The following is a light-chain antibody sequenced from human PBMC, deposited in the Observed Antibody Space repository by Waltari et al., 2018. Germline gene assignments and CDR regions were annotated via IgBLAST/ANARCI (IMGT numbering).Light chain of an antibody. CDR2: DAS. V-gene: IGKV3-11*01. CDR1: QSVNNK. Sequence: IMLPQSPATRSLSPGDRSTPTCRASQSVNNKLAWYQQKPGQAPRLLIYDASTRATGVPARFSGSGSGTDLTLSISSLEPEDFAAYYCQHRSSWPLTFGRGTKLEIK. CDR3: QHRSSWPLT. J-gene: IGKJ4*01.